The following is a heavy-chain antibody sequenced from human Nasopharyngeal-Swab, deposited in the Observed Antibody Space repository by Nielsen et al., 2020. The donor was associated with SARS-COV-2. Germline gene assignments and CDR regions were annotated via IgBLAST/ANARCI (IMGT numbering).Heavy chain of an antibody. Sequence: GESLKISCAASGFTVSSNYMSWVRQAPGKGLEWVSVIYSGGSTYYADSVKGRFTISRDNSKNTLYLQMNSLRAEDTAAYYCARATPTYSGGDFDYWGQGTLVTVSS. V-gene: IGHV3-53*01. CDR1: GFTVSSNY. J-gene: IGHJ4*02. D-gene: IGHD2-15*01. CDR2: IYSGGST. CDR3: ARATPTYSGGDFDY.